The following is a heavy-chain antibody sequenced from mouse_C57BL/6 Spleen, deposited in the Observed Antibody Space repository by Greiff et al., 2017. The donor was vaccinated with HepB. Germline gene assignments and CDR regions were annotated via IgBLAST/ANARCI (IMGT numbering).Heavy chain of an antibody. CDR1: GFTFSDYY. D-gene: IGHD2-3*01. V-gene: IGHV5-12*01. CDR3: ARQEDGYPFAY. CDR2: ISNGGGST. J-gene: IGHJ3*01. Sequence: EVKLVESGGGLVQPGGSLKLSCAASGFTFSDYYMYWVRQTPEKRLEWVAYISNGGGSTYYPDTVKGRFTISRDNAKNTLYLQMSRLKSEDTAMYYCARQEDGYPFAYWGQGTLVTVSA.